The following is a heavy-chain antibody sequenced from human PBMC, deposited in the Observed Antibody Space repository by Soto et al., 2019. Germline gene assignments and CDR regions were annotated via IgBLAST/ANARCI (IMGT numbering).Heavy chain of an antibody. CDR1: GFTFSDHY. D-gene: IGHD1-26*01. Sequence: EVQLVESGGGLVQPGGSLRLSCAASGFTFSDHYMDWVRQAPGKGLEWVGRTRNKANSYTTEYAASVKGRFTISRDDSKNSLYLQMNSLKTEDTAVYYCARVHSGSYYYFDYWGQGTQVTVSS. V-gene: IGHV3-72*01. CDR3: ARVHSGSYYYFDY. CDR2: TRNKANSYTT. J-gene: IGHJ4*02.